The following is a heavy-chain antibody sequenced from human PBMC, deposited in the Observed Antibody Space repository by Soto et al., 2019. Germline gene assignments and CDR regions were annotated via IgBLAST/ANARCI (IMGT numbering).Heavy chain of an antibody. J-gene: IGHJ4*02. CDR2: ISGSGGST. Sequence: GGSLRLSCAASGFTFSSYAMSWVRQAPGKGLEWVSAISGSGGSTYYADSVKGRFTISRDNSKNTLYLQMNSLRAEDTAVYYCAKDAKYYYDSSGYYFFDYWGQGTLVTVSP. CDR3: AKDAKYYYDSSGYYFFDY. D-gene: IGHD3-22*01. V-gene: IGHV3-23*01. CDR1: GFTFSSYA.